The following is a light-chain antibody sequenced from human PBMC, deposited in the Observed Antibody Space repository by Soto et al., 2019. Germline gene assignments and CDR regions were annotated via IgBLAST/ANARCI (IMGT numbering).Light chain of an antibody. CDR3: SSYAGSNNVV. J-gene: IGLJ2*01. V-gene: IGLV2-8*01. CDR1: SSDVGDYNY. Sequence: QSVLTQPPSASGSPGQSVTISCTGTSSDVGDYNYVSWYQQHPGKAPKFMIYEVSKRPSGVPDRFSGSKSGNTASLTVSGLQAEDEADYYCSSYAGSNNVVFGGGTKLTVL. CDR2: EVS.